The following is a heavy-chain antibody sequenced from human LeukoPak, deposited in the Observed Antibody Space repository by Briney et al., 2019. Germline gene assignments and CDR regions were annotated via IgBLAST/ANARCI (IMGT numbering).Heavy chain of an antibody. CDR1: GYTLTELS. Sequence: ASVKISCKVSGYTLTELSMHWVRQAPGKGLEWMGGFDPEDGETIYAQKFQGRVTMTEDTSTDTAYMKLSSLRSEDTAVYYCATVRFLEWLIGQWFDPWGQGTLVTVSS. D-gene: IGHD3-3*01. CDR3: ATVRFLEWLIGQWFDP. J-gene: IGHJ5*02. V-gene: IGHV1-24*01. CDR2: FDPEDGET.